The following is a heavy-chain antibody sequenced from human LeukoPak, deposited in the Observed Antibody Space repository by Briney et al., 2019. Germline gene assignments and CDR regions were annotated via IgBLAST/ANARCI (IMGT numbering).Heavy chain of an antibody. CDR2: INPNSGGT. Sequence: ASVKNSCKASGYTFTDYYMHWVREAPGQGLEWMTWINPNSGGTNYAQKFQGRVTMTRDTSISTAYMELSRLKSDDTAVYYCARGYYDGSDFEYFQHWGQGTLVTVSS. CDR3: ARGYYDGSDFEYFQH. J-gene: IGHJ1*01. D-gene: IGHD3-22*01. CDR1: GYTFTDYY. V-gene: IGHV1-2*02.